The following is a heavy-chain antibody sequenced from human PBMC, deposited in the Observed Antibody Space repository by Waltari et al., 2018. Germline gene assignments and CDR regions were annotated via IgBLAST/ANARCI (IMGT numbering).Heavy chain of an antibody. CDR3: ARSVAARRINWFDP. CDR2: IHHTGSI. D-gene: IGHD6-6*01. V-gene: IGHV4-39*02. Sequence: LQESGPGLLRPSETLSLTCTAAAGSISSTTDSWGWIRQPPGKGLEWIGSIHHTGSIYYNPSLKTRVTISADTSRQHLSLKLRSVTAADTALYYCARSVAARRINWFDPWGQGTLVTVSS. J-gene: IGHJ5*02. CDR1: AGSISSTTDS.